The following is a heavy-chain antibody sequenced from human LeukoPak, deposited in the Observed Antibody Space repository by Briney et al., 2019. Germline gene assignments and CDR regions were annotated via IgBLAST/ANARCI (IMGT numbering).Heavy chain of an antibody. D-gene: IGHD2-15*01. CDR3: ARRRVVVASTDGASGAFDI. V-gene: IGHV4-30-4*01. Sequence: SETLSLTCTVSGGSISSGDYYWSWIRQPPGKGLEWIGYIYYSGSTYYNPSLKSRVTISVDTSKNQFSLRLSSVTAADTAVHFCARRRVVVASTDGASGAFDIWGQGTMVTVSS. CDR1: GGSISSGDYY. CDR2: IYYSGST. J-gene: IGHJ3*02.